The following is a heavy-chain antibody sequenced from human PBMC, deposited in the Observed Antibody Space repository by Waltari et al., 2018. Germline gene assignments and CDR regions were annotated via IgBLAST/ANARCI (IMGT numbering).Heavy chain of an antibody. J-gene: IGHJ5*02. Sequence: EVQLLESGGGLVQPGGSLRLSCAASGFTFSSYAMSWVRQAPGKGLEWVSAISGSVGSTYYADSVKGRFTISRDNSKNTLNLQMNSLRAEDTAVYYCAKDLGQLVRNWFDPWGQGTLVTVSS. CDR1: GFTFSSYA. CDR2: ISGSVGST. D-gene: IGHD6-6*01. CDR3: AKDLGQLVRNWFDP. V-gene: IGHV3-23*01.